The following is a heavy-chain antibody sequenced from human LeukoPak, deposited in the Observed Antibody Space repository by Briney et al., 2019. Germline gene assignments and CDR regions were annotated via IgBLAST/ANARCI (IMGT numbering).Heavy chain of an antibody. CDR1: GYTLTELS. CDR2: FDPEDGET. V-gene: IGHV1-24*01. CDR3: ATVAGWELPYYYYGMDV. Sequence: ASVKVSCKVSGYTLTELSMHWVRQAPGKGLEWMGGFDPEDGETIYVQKFQGRVTMTEDTSTDTAYMELSSLRSEDTAVYYCATVAGWELPYYYYGMDVWGQGTTVTVSS. D-gene: IGHD1-26*01. J-gene: IGHJ6*02.